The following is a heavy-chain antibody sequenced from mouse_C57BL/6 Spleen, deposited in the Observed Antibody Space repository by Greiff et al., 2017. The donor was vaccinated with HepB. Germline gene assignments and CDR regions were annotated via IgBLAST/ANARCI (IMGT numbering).Heavy chain of an antibody. Sequence: EVKLVESGEGLVKPGGSLKLSCAASGFTFSSYAMSWVRQTPEKRLEWVAYISSGGDYIYYADTVKGRITISRDNARNTLYQQMSSLKSEDTATYYCRFSQYCGSTYFDYWGQGTTLTVSS. CDR3: RFSQYCGSTYFDY. CDR2: ISSGGDYI. V-gene: IGHV5-9-1*02. J-gene: IGHJ2*01. CDR1: GFTFSSYA. D-gene: IGHD1-1*01.